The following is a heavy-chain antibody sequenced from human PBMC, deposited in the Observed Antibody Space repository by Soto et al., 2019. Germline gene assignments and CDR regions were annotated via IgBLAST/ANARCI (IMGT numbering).Heavy chain of an antibody. CDR1: GYTFTSYG. CDR3: ARVAVAGPYYYYGMDV. Sequence: QVQLVQSGAEVKKPGASVKVSCKASGYTFTSYGISWVRQAPGQGLEWMGWISAYNGNTNYAQKLQGRVTMTTDTSTSTAYTELRSLRSDDTAVYSCARVAVAGPYYYYGMDVWGQGTTVTVSS. J-gene: IGHJ6*02. CDR2: ISAYNGNT. V-gene: IGHV1-18*01. D-gene: IGHD6-19*01.